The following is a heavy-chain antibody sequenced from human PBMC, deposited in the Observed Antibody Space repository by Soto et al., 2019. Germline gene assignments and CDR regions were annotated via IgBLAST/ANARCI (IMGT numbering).Heavy chain of an antibody. Sequence: VQLLESGGGLVQPGGSLRLSCAASGFTFSTQVMSWVRQAPGKGLEWVSAMSGRRGYTYYADSVKGRFTISRDNSNNTLHLQMNSLRAEEPAVYYCAKISFSSTNCYAVSGAGSYFDSWGQGTLLIVSS. CDR2: MSGRRGYT. V-gene: IGHV3-23*01. CDR3: AKISFSSTNCYAVSGAGSYFDS. J-gene: IGHJ4*02. D-gene: IGHD2-2*01. CDR1: GFTFSTQV.